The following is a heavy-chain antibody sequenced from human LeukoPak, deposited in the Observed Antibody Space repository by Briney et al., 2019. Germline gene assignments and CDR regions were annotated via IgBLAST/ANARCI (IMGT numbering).Heavy chain of an antibody. CDR1: GFTFSSYW. D-gene: IGHD3-22*01. Sequence: GGSLRLSCAASGFTFSSYWMHWVRQAPGKGLEWVAVISYDGSNKYYADSVKGRFTISRDNSKNTLYLQMNSLRAEDTAVYYCARTLNYYDSSGYSFDIWGQGTMVTVSS. CDR2: ISYDGSNK. J-gene: IGHJ3*02. CDR3: ARTLNYYDSSGYSFDI. V-gene: IGHV3-30*03.